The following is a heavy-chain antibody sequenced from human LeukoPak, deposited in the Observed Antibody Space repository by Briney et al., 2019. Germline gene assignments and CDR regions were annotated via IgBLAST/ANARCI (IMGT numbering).Heavy chain of an antibody. CDR3: ARYSSGSCYDY. D-gene: IGHD6-13*01. CDR1: GFTFTTYA. CDR2: ISTDGGGT. Sequence: GGSLRLSCAASGFTFTTYAMHWVRQAPGRGLEYVSAISTDGGGTYYANSVKGRFTISRDNSENTLYLRMGSLRVEDMAVYYCARYSSGSCYDYWGQGTLVTVSS. J-gene: IGHJ4*02. V-gene: IGHV3-64*01.